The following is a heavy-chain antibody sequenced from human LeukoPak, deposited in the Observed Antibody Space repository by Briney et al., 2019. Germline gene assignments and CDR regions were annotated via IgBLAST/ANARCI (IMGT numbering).Heavy chain of an antibody. D-gene: IGHD6-19*01. CDR1: GFSFSSYW. V-gene: IGHV3-74*01. CDR2: INSDGSST. CDR3: TRDFYGSGDV. Sequence: GGSLRLSCAASGFSFSSYWMHWVRQAPGKGLVWVSRINSDGSSTIYADSVRGRFTISRDNAKNTLYLQMNSLRADDTAVYCCTRDFYGSGDVWGQGTMVTVSS. J-gene: IGHJ3*01.